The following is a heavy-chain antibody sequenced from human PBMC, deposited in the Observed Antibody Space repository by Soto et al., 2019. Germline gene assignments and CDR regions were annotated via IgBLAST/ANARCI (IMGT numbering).Heavy chain of an antibody. V-gene: IGHV3-74*01. Sequence: EVQLVESGGGLVQPGGSVRLSCVASGFTFSSYWMHWVRQAPGKGLVWVSSISNDGSSIYADPVKGRFTISRDNAKNTLYLQMNSLRAEDTAVYYCARLPNKSPQNWGQSTLVIVSP. CDR2: ISNDGSS. J-gene: IGHJ1*01. CDR3: ARLPNKSPQN. CDR1: GFTFSSYW.